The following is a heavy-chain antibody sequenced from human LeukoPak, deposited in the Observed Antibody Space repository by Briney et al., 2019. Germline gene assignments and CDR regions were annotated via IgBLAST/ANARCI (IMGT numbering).Heavy chain of an antibody. D-gene: IGHD1-26*01. J-gene: IGHJ4*02. CDR3: AKDSSIVGASSFDY. CDR1: GFTFSSYA. V-gene: IGHV3-23*01. CDR2: ISGSGGST. Sequence: GRSLRLSCAASGFTFSSYAMSWVRQAPGKGLEWVSAISGSGGSTYYADSVKGRFTISRDNSKNTLYLQMNSLRAEDTAVYYCAKDSSIVGASSFDYWGQGTLVTVSS.